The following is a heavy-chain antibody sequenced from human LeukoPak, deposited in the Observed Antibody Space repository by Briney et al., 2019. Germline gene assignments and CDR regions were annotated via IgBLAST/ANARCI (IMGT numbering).Heavy chain of an antibody. CDR1: GFTFSRYW. D-gene: IGHD5-18*01. CDR2: IKQDGSEK. J-gene: IGHJ4*02. V-gene: IGHV3-7*01. CDR3: ARLNSYGSYYFDY. Sequence: PGGSLRLSCAASGFTFSRYWMSWVRQAPGKGLEWVANIKQDGSEKYYVDSVKGRFTISRDNAKNSLYLQMNSLRAEDTAVYYCARLNSYGSYYFDYRGQGTLVTVSS.